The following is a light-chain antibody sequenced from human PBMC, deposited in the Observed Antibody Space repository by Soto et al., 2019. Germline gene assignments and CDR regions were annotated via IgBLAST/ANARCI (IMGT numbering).Light chain of an antibody. J-gene: IGLJ1*01. V-gene: IGLV2-11*01. CDR2: DVS. CDR3: CSYAGRYSLYV. Sequence: QSALTQPRSVSGSPGQSVTISCTGTSSDVGDYNYVSWYQQHPGKAPKLMIYDVSKRPSGVPDRFSGSKSGNTSSLTISGLQAEDEADYYGCSYAGRYSLYVFGTGTKLTVL. CDR1: SSDVGDYNY.